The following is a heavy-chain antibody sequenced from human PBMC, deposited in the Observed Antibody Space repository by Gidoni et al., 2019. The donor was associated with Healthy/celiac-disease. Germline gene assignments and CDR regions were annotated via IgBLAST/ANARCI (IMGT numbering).Heavy chain of an antibody. CDR1: GFTFSSYS. D-gene: IGHD4-17*01. CDR3: ARGSYYGDYEEYFQH. J-gene: IGHJ1*01. Sequence: EVQLVESGGGLVQPGGSLRLSCAASGFTFSSYSMNWVRQAPGKGLEWVSYISSSSSTIYYADSVKGRFTISRDNAKNSLYLQMNSLRDEDTAVYYCARGSYYGDYEEYFQHWGQGTLVTVSS. V-gene: IGHV3-48*02. CDR2: ISSSSSTI.